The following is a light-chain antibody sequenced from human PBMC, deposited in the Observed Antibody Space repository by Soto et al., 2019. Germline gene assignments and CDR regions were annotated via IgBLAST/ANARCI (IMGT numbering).Light chain of an antibody. CDR1: QSLTNSF. Sequence: EFVLTQSPGTLSLSPGERAPLSCRASQSLTNSFIAWYQEKPGQAPRLLIYGASSRATGIPDRFSGSGSGTDFTLTISTLEPEDFAVYYCRQYGRSLASAIGGGTKVDIK. CDR3: RQYGRSLASA. J-gene: IGKJ4*01. CDR2: GAS. V-gene: IGKV3-20*01.